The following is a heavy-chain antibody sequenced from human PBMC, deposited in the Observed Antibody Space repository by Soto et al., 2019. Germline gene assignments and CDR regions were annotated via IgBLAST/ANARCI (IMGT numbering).Heavy chain of an antibody. D-gene: IGHD3-9*01. CDR2: ISYDGSNK. CDR1: GFTFSSYG. V-gene: IGHV3-30*18. CDR3: AKDYYDILTGYEGPMDV. Sequence: QVQLVESGGGVVQPGRSLRLSCAASGFTFSSYGMHWVRQAPGKGLEWVAVISYDGSNKYYADSVKGRFTISRDNSKNPLYQQMNSLRAEDTAVYYCAKDYYDILTGYEGPMDVWGQGTTVTVSS. J-gene: IGHJ6*02.